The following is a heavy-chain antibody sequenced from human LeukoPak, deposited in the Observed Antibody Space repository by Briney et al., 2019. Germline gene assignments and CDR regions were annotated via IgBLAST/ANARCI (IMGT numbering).Heavy chain of an antibody. V-gene: IGHV3-7*04. D-gene: IGHD2-15*01. J-gene: IGHJ4*02. CDR1: GFTFSSYR. CDR2: IKQDGSER. CDR3: ARGPSGGNGFSY. Sequence: PGGSLRLSCAASGFTFSSYRMSWVRQAPGKGLEWVANIKQDGSERYYVDSVKGRFTISRDNAKNSLYLQMNSLRAVDTAVYYCARGPSGGNGFSYWGLGTLVTVSS.